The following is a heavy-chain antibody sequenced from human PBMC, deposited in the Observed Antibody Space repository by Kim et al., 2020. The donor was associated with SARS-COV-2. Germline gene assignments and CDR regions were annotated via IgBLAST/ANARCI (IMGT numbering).Heavy chain of an antibody. V-gene: IGHV5-51*01. CDR3: ARRLGGKGYFDS. J-gene: IGHJ4*02. CDR1: GYRFSTYG. Sequence: GESLKISCKGSGYRFSTYGIGWVSQMPGKGLEWMGLIFPADSDITYSPSFRGQVTISADKSIDTAYLQFSSLKASDTATYFCARRLGGKGYFDSWGQGTLVIVSS. D-gene: IGHD3-9*01. CDR2: IFPADSDI.